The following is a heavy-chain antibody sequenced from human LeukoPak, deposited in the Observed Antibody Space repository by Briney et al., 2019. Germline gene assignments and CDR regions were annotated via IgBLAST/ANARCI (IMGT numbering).Heavy chain of an antibody. J-gene: IGHJ5*02. V-gene: IGHV3-74*01. D-gene: IGHD6-19*01. Sequence: SGGSLRLSCAASGFTFSKYWMLWVRQAPGKGLESVSRINTDGTVTTYADSVKGRFTVSRDNADNTMFLQMNSVRDEDTAVYYCATKQCLAPPRESWGQGTPVTVSS. CDR1: GFTFSKYW. CDR3: ATKQCLAPPRES. CDR2: INTDGTVT.